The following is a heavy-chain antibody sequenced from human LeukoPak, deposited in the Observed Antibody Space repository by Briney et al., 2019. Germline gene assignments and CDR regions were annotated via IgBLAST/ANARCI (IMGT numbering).Heavy chain of an antibody. CDR3: ARAYGDYLGDYFDY. Sequence: GGPLRLSCAASGFTVSSNYMSWVRQAPGKGLEWVSVIYSGGSTYYADSVKGRFTISRDNSKNTLYLQMNSLRAEDTAVYYCARAYGDYLGDYFDYWGQGTLVTVSS. J-gene: IGHJ4*02. D-gene: IGHD4-17*01. CDR1: GFTVSSNY. V-gene: IGHV3-53*01. CDR2: IYSGGST.